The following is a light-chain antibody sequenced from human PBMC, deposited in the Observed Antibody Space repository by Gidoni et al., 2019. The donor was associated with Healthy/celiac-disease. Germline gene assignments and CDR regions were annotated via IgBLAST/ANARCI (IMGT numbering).Light chain of an antibody. J-gene: IGKJ4*01. CDR3: QQSYSTPLT. Sequence: DTQITQSPSSLSASVGDRVTITCRASQGISSYLNWYQQKPGKAPKLLIYAASSLQSGVPSRFSGSGSGTDFTLTISSLQPEDFATYYCQQSYSTPLTFGGGTKVEIK. CDR1: QGISSY. CDR2: AAS. V-gene: IGKV1-39*01.